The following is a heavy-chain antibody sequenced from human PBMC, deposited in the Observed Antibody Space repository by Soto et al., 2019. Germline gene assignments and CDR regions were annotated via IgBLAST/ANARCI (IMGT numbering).Heavy chain of an antibody. CDR1: GYTFSSYG. J-gene: IGHJ4*02. CDR2: VSVYNGNK. D-gene: IGHD2-15*01. Sequence: QVQLVQSGAEVKKPGASVKVSCKASGYTFSSYGISWVRQGPGQGLEWMGWVSVYNGNKMYAQKFQCXIXXXXXXXXXXXXXXXXXXXXXXXXVYYXXXXXXXGSCSTAYWGQGTLVTVSS. CDR3: XXXXXXGSCSTAY. V-gene: IGHV1-18*01.